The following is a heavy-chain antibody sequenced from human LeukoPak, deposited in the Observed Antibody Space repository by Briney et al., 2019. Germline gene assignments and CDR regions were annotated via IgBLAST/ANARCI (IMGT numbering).Heavy chain of an antibody. J-gene: IGHJ4*02. CDR3: AREYSSSSSQRFDY. V-gene: IGHV3-7*01. D-gene: IGHD6-6*01. CDR1: GFTFSSYW. Sequence: GGSLRLSCAASGFTFSSYWMGWVRQAPGEGLEWGANIKQDGSEKYYVDSVKGRFTISRDNAKNSLYLQMNSLRAEDTAVYYCAREYSSSSSQRFDYWGQGTLVTVSS. CDR2: IKQDGSEK.